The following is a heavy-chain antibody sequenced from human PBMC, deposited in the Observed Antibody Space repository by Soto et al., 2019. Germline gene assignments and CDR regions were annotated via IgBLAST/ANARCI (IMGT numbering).Heavy chain of an antibody. V-gene: IGHV2-70*01. CDR3: ARSRVDFYRRTWLAP. CDR1: GFSLSTSGMC. D-gene: IGHD3-3*01. J-gene: IGHJ5*02. CDR2: IDWDDDK. Sequence: SGPTLVNPPQTLTLTCTFSGFSLSTSGMCVSWIRQPPGKALEWLALIDWDDDKYYSTSLKTRLTISKDTSKNQVVLTMTNMEHVDLARYYCARSRVDFYRRTWLAPSGQGCSVTVCS.